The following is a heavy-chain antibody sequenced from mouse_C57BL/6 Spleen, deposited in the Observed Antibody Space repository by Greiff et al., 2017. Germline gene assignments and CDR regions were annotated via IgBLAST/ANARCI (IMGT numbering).Heavy chain of an antibody. CDR3: AYGTPGAY. J-gene: IGHJ3*01. D-gene: IGHD1-1*01. CDR2: INPNNGGT. CDR1: GYTFTDYY. V-gene: IGHV1-26*01. Sequence: EVQLQQSGPELVKPGASVKISCKASGYTFTDYYMNWVKQSHGKSLEWIGDINPNNGGTSYNQKFKGKATLTVDKSSSTAYMELRSLTSEDSAVYYCAYGTPGAYWGQGTLVTVSA.